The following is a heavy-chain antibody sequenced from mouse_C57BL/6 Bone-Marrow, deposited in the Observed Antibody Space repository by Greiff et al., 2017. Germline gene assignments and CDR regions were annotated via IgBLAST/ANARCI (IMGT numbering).Heavy chain of an antibody. CDR1: GFSLTSYG. D-gene: IGHD1-1*01. Sequence: QVQLKESGPGLVQPSQSLSITCTVSGFSLTSYGVHWVRQSPGKGLEWLGVIWRGGSTDYNAAFMSRLSITKDNSKSQVFFKMKKLQADDTAIYYCAKKYYGSSYGGYFDVWGTGTTVTVSS. CDR2: IWRGGST. CDR3: AKKYYGSSYGGYFDV. V-gene: IGHV2-5*01. J-gene: IGHJ1*03.